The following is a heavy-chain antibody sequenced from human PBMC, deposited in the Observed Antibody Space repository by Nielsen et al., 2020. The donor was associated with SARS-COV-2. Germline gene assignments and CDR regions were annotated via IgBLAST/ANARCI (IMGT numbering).Heavy chain of an antibody. CDR2: ISGSGRDT. CDR3: ARRTNYYDSSRFYWALDS. CDR1: GFTFDFYA. J-gene: IGHJ4*02. D-gene: IGHD3-22*01. Sequence: GGSLRLSCAASGFTFDFYAMSWVRQAPGKGLEWVSGISGSGRDTYYADSVKGRFTISRDNSKNTLYLQTNSLRAEDSAIYFCARRTNYYDSSRFYWALDSWGQGTLVTVSS. V-gene: IGHV3-23*01.